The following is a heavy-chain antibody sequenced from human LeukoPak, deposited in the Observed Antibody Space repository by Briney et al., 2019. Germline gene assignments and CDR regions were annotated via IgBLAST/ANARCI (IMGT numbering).Heavy chain of an antibody. Sequence: PSETLSLTCTVSGGSISSGGYYWSWIRQHPGKGLEWIGYIYYSGSTYYNPSLKSRVTISVDTSKNQFSLKLSSVTTADTAVYYCARVGRDYSNHGSFDYWGQGTLVTVSS. CDR3: ARVGRDYSNHGSFDY. J-gene: IGHJ4*02. D-gene: IGHD4-11*01. CDR1: GGSISSGGYY. CDR2: IYYSGST. V-gene: IGHV4-31*03.